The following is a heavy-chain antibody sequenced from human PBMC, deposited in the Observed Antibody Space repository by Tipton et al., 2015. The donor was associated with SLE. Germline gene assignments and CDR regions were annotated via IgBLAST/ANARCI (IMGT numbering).Heavy chain of an antibody. CDR3: ARARRQPRGYYYYYMDV. J-gene: IGHJ6*03. Sequence: GLVKPSETLSLTCSVSGGSISSYFWSWIRQPPGKGLEWIGYIYYSGSTNYNPSLKSRVTISVDTSKNQFSLKLSSVTAADTAVYYCARARRQPRGYYYYYMDVWGKGTTVTVSS. CDR1: GGSISSYF. CDR2: IYYSGST. V-gene: IGHV4-59*01.